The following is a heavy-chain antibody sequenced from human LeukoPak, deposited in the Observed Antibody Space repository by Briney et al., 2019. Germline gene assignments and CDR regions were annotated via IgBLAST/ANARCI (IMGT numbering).Heavy chain of an antibody. V-gene: IGHV3-7*01. CDR3: ARDFNYYDSSVNYFDY. CDR2: MKQDGSEK. Sequence: GGSLTLSCAASGFTLSRYWMSWVRQAPGKGLEWVANMKQDGSEKNYVDSVKGRFTISRDNAENPLHLQMNSLRAEDTAVYYCARDFNYYDSSVNYFDYWGQGTLVTVSS. J-gene: IGHJ4*02. CDR1: GFTLSRYW. D-gene: IGHD3-22*01.